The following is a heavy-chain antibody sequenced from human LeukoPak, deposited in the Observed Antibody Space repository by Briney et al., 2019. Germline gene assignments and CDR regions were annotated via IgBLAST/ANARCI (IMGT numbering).Heavy chain of an antibody. V-gene: IGHV3-30*18. Sequence: GGSLRLSCAASEFIVSSNYMNWVRQAPGKGLEWVAVISYDGSNKYYADSVKGRFTISRDNSKNTLYLQMNSLRAEDTAVYYCAKDMLSSGWCWGQGTLVTVSS. CDR2: ISYDGSNK. J-gene: IGHJ4*02. CDR1: EFIVSSNY. D-gene: IGHD6-19*01. CDR3: AKDMLSSGWC.